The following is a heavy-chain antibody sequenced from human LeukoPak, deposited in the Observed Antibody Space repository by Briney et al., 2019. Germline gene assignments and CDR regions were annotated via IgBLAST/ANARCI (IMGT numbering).Heavy chain of an antibody. V-gene: IGHV3-7*03. CDR3: ARGGGLDV. J-gene: IGHJ6*02. CDR2: INHNGNVN. D-gene: IGHD3-16*01. Sequence: QSGGSLRLSCAVSGFTFSSYWMNWASQAPGKGLEWVASINHNGNVNYYVDSVKGRFTISRDNAKNSLYLQMSNLRAEDTAVYFCARGGGLDVWGQGATVTVSS. CDR1: GFTFSSYW.